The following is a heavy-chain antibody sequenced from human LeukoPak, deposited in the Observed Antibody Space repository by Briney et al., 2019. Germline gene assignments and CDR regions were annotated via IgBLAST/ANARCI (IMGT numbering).Heavy chain of an antibody. V-gene: IGHV3-7*01. CDR1: GFTFSSYW. CDR2: IKQDGSEK. D-gene: IGHD3-16*01. Sequence: GGSLRLSCAASGFTFSSYWMSWVRQAPGKGLEWVANIKQDGSEKYYVDSVKGRFTISRDNAKNSLYLQMNSLRAEDTAVYYCAREVGDKPWGYYYYYMDVWGKGTTVTVSS. CDR3: AREVGDKPWGYYYYYMDV. J-gene: IGHJ6*03.